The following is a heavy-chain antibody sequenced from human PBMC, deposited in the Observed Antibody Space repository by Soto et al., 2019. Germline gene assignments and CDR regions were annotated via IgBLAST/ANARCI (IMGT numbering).Heavy chain of an antibody. D-gene: IGHD6-13*01. Sequence: SETLSVTWTVSGGSISSSSYYRGWIRQPPGKGLEWIGSIYYSGSTYYNPSLKSRVTISVDTSKNQFSLKLSSVTAADTAVYYCAGRRPKLRAAAGNLHGMDVWGQGTTVTVSS. J-gene: IGHJ6*02. CDR1: GGSISSSSYY. CDR3: AGRRPKLRAAAGNLHGMDV. CDR2: IYYSGST. V-gene: IGHV4-39*01.